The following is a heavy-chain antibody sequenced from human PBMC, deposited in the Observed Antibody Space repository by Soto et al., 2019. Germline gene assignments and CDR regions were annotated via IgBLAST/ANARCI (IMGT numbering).Heavy chain of an antibody. CDR1: SGSISSGGYY. CDR2: IYYSGST. D-gene: IGHD4-17*01. V-gene: IGHV4-31*03. J-gene: IGHJ4*02. CDR3: ARSPEATVTAFDY. Sequence: QVQLQESGPGLVKPSQTLSLTCTVSSGSISSGGYYWSWIRQHPGKGLEWIGYIYYSGSTYYNPSLKSRVTIPVDTSKNQFSLKLSSVTAADTAVYYCARSPEATVTAFDYWGQGTLVTVSS.